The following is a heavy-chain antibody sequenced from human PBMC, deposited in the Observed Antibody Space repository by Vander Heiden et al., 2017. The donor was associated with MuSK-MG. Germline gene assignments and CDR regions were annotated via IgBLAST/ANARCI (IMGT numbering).Heavy chain of an antibody. Sequence: EVQLLESGGGLVQPGGSLRLSCAASRFTFSPYAMSWVRQVPGTGLAWVPAFSGSGDSTYYADSVKGRFTISRDDSKNTLYLQMNSLRAEDTAVYFCAKRRTSPDYWGQGTLVTVSS. V-gene: IGHV3-23*01. CDR3: AKRRTSPDY. J-gene: IGHJ4*02. CDR2: FSGSGDST. CDR1: RFTFSPYA. D-gene: IGHD3-3*01.